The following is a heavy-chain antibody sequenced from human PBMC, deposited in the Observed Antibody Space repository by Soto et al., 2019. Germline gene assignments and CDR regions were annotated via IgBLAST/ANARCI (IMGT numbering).Heavy chain of an antibody. Sequence: QVQLVQSGAEVKKPGASVKVSCRASGFTFTSYAISWVRQAPGQGLEWMGWISAYNDNTNYAQKLQGRGTMTPRPSTSTAYMELRGLISDETAVYYCASVWFGESVSYFDFWGQGPLVTVFS. V-gene: IGHV1-18*01. CDR1: GFTFTSYA. CDR2: ISAYNDNT. CDR3: ASVWFGESVSYFDF. D-gene: IGHD3-10*01. J-gene: IGHJ4*02.